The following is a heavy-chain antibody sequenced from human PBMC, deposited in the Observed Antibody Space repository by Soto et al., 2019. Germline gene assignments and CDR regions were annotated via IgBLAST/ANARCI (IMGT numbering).Heavy chain of an antibody. CDR3: GRLSDYYVSSGYYTDNPAPEAFDI. CDR2: IIPIFGTA. V-gene: IGHV1-69*13. CDR1: GGTFSSYA. Sequence: SVKVSCKASGGTFSSYAISWVRQAPGQGLEWMGGIIPIFGTANYAQKFQGRVTITADESTSTAYKEMSSLRSEDTAVYYCGRLSDYYVSSGYYTDNPAPEAFDIWGQGTMVTVS. D-gene: IGHD3-22*01. J-gene: IGHJ3*02.